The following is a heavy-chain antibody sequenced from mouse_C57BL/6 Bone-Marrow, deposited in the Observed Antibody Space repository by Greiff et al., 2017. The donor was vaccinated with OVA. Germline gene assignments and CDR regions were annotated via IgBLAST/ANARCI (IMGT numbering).Heavy chain of an antibody. Sequence: QVQLQQPGAELVKPGALVKLSCKATGYTFTGYWIEWVKQRPGHGLEWIGEILPGSGSTNYNEKFKGKATFTADTSSNTAYMQLSSLTTEDSAIYYCARDEDDYGNYYAMDYWGQGTSVTVSS. V-gene: IGHV1-9*01. CDR2: ILPGSGST. J-gene: IGHJ4*01. CDR1: GYTFTGYW. CDR3: ARDEDDYGNYYAMDY. D-gene: IGHD2-1*01.